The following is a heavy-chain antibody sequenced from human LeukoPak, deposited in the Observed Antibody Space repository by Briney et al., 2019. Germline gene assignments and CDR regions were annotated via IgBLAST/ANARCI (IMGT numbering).Heavy chain of an antibody. CDR3: ARAAIAVAGDYHYHYVDV. D-gene: IGHD6-19*01. Sequence: GASVKVSCKASGYTFTGHYMHWVRQAPGQGLEWMGWISPNGADTDYAQRFQGRVTMTRDTSISTAYMELSRLRSDDTAVYYCARAAIAVAGDYHYHYVDVWGKGTTVTVSS. V-gene: IGHV1-2*02. J-gene: IGHJ6*03. CDR2: ISPNGADT. CDR1: GYTFTGHY.